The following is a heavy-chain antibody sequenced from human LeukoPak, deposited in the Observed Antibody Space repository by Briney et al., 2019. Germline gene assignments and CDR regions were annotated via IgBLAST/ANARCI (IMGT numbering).Heavy chain of an antibody. V-gene: IGHV1-69*13. CDR2: IIPIFGTA. Sequence: ASVKVSCKASGGTFSSYAISWVRQAPGQGLEWMGGIIPIFGTANYAQKFQGRVTITADESTSTAYMELSSLRSEDTAVYYCARPRERVVVRPYYYYYMDVWGKGTTVTVS. CDR3: ARPRERVVVRPYYYYYMDV. J-gene: IGHJ6*03. D-gene: IGHD3-10*01. CDR1: GGTFSSYA.